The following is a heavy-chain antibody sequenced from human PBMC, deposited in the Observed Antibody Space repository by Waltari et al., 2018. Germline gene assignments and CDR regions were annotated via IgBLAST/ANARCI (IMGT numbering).Heavy chain of an antibody. CDR3: ARHRAVAGTPHYYYGMDV. CDR2: IYYSGRT. D-gene: IGHD6-19*01. V-gene: IGHV4-59*08. Sequence: QVQLQESGPGLVKPSETLSLTCTVSGGSISSYYWSWIRQPPGKGLVWIGYIYYSGRTSYNPSLKSRVTISVDTSKNQFSLKLSSVTAADTAVYYCARHRAVAGTPHYYYGMDVWGQGTTVTVSS. J-gene: IGHJ6*02. CDR1: GGSISSYY.